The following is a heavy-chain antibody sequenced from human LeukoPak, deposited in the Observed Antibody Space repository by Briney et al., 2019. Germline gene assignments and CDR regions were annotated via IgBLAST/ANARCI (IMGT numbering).Heavy chain of an antibody. J-gene: IGHJ4*02. CDR1: GFTFSSYA. CDR2: ISSNGGST. D-gene: IGHD1-26*01. CDR3: AREGSGSSNFDY. Sequence: PGGSLRLSCAASGFTFSSYAMHWVRQAPGKGLEYVSAISSNGGSTYYANSVKGRFTISRDNSKNTLYLQMGSLRAEDMAVYYCAREGSGSSNFDYWGQGTLVTVSS. V-gene: IGHV3-64*01.